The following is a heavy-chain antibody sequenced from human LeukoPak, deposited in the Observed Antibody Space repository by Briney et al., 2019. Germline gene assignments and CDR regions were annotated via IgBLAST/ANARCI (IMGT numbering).Heavy chain of an antibody. CDR1: GGSISGYY. V-gene: IGHV4-34*01. CDR3: ARRRTAGIVVVITPFDY. D-gene: IGHD3-22*01. Sequence: SETLSLTCTVSGGSISGYYWSWIRQPPGKGLEWIGEINHSGSTNHNPSLKSRVTISVDTSKNQFSLKLSSVTAADTAVYYCARRRTAGIVVVITPFDYWGQGTLVTVSS. J-gene: IGHJ4*02. CDR2: INHSGST.